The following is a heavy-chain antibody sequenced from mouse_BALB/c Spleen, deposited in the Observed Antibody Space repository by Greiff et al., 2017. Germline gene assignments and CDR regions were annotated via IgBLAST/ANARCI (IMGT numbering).Heavy chain of an antibody. CDR1: GFTFSSYA. V-gene: IGHV5-6-5*01. CDR3: ARGWPFTTATGIDAMDY. D-gene: IGHD1-2*01. J-gene: IGHJ4*01. Sequence: EVQLVESGGGLVKPGGSLKLSCAASGFTFSSYAMSWVRQTPEKRLEWVASISSGGSTYYPDSVKGRFTISRDNARNILYLQMSSLRSEDTAMYYCARGWPFTTATGIDAMDYWGQGTSVTVSS. CDR2: ISSGGST.